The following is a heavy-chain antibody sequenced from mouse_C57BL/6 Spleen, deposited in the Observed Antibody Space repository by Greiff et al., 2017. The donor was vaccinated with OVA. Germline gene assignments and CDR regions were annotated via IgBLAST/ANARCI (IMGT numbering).Heavy chain of an antibody. Sequence: VHVKQSGPELVKPGASVKIPCKASGYTFTDYNMDWVKQSHGKSLEWIGDINPNNGGTIYNQKFKGKATLTVDKSSSTAYMELRSLTSEDTAVYYCARRGDYDQGYFDVWGTGTTVTVSS. CDR1: GYTFTDYN. V-gene: IGHV1-18*01. J-gene: IGHJ1*03. D-gene: IGHD2-4*01. CDR2: INPNNGGT. CDR3: ARRGDYDQGYFDV.